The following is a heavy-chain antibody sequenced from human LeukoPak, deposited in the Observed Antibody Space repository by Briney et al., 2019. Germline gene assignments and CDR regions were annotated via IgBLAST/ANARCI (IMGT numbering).Heavy chain of an antibody. CDR2: ISAYNGNT. CDR3: ARDGHQYYYDSSDYPFGY. D-gene: IGHD3-22*01. Sequence: ASVKVSCKASGYTFTSYGISWVRQAPGQGLEWMGWISAYNGNTNYAQKLQGRVTMTTDTSTSTAYMELRSLRSDDTAVYYCARDGHQYYYDSSDYPFGYWGQGTLVTVSS. V-gene: IGHV1-18*01. J-gene: IGHJ4*02. CDR1: GYTFTSYG.